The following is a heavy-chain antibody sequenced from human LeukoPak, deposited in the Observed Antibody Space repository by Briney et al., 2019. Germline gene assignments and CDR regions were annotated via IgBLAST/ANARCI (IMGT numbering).Heavy chain of an antibody. J-gene: IGHJ6*02. CDR1: GGTFSSYA. V-gene: IGHV1-69*04. Sequence: SVKVSCKASGGTFSSYAISWVRQAPGQGLEWMGRIIPILGIANYAQKFQGRVTITADKSTSTAYMERSSLRSEDTAVYYCARGFLGYGYVYYYYGMDVWGQGTTVTVSS. CDR2: IIPILGIA. D-gene: IGHD5-18*01. CDR3: ARGFLGYGYVYYYYGMDV.